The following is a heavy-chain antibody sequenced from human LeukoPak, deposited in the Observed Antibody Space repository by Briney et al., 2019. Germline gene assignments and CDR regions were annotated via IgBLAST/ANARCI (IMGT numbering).Heavy chain of an antibody. D-gene: IGHD4-11*01. CDR3: ANSSVTFGPHVTTTNWFDP. CDR2: ISNSGDTT. CDR1: GFTFSSSA. V-gene: IGHV3-23*01. Sequence: GGSLRLSCEASGFTFSSSAMNWVRQAPGKGLERVSTISNSGDTTYYADSVKGRFTISRDNSKNMLYLQMNSLRADDTAIYYCANSSVTFGPHVTTTNWFDPWGHGTLVTVSS. J-gene: IGHJ5*02.